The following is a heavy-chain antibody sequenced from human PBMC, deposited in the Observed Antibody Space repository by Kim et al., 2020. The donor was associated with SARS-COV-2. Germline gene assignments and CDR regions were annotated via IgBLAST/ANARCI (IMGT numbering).Heavy chain of an antibody. D-gene: IGHD3-10*01. V-gene: IGHV1-18*01. CDR1: GYTFTSYG. CDR3: ARVRFVYYYYGMDV. CDR2: ISAYNGNT. J-gene: IGHJ6*02. Sequence: ASVKVSCKASGYTFTSYGISWVRQAPGQGLEWMGWISAYNGNTNYAQKLQGRVTMTTDTSTSTAYMELRSLRSDDTAVYYCARVRFVYYYYGMDVWGQGTTVTVSS.